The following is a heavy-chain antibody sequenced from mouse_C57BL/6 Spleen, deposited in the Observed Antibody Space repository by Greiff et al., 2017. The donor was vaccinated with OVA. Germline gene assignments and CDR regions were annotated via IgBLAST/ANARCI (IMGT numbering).Heavy chain of an antibody. CDR1: GYAFTNYL. V-gene: IGHV1-54*01. CDR2: INPGSGGT. CDR3: AGVTTLVGDY. Sequence: VQLQQSGAELVRPGTSVKVSCKASGYAFTNYLIEWVKQRPGQGLEWIGVINPGSGGTNYNEKFKGKATLTADTSSSTAYMQLSSLTSEDSAVDFCAGVTTLVGDYWGQGTTLTVSS. D-gene: IGHD1-1*01. J-gene: IGHJ2*01.